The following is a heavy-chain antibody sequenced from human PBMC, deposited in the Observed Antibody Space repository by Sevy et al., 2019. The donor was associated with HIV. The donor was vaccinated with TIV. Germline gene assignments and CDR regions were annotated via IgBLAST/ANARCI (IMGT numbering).Heavy chain of an antibody. CDR2: INHSGST. V-gene: IGHV4-34*01. Sequence: SETLSLTCAVYGGSFSGYYWSWIRQPPGKGLEWIGEINHSGSTNYNPSLKSRVTISVDTSKNQFSLKLSSVTAADTAVYYCARTVLWFGPYAFDIWGQGTVVTVSS. D-gene: IGHD3-10*01. CDR1: GGSFSGYY. CDR3: ARTVLWFGPYAFDI. J-gene: IGHJ3*02.